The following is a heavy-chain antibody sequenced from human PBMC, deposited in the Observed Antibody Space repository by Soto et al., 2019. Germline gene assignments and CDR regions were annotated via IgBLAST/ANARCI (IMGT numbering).Heavy chain of an antibody. CDR3: ARDPYYYDSHYYYGMDV. CDR2: IKRDGSEK. J-gene: IGHJ6*02. D-gene: IGHD3-22*01. CDR1: GFSFNRHW. V-gene: IGHV3-7*01. Sequence: QPGGSLRLSCAASGFSFNRHWMSWVRQAPGKGLQWVASIKRDGSEKYYVDSVKGRFTISRDNVKNSLSLQMNSLRAEDTAVYYCARDPYYYDSHYYYGMDVWGQGATVTVSS.